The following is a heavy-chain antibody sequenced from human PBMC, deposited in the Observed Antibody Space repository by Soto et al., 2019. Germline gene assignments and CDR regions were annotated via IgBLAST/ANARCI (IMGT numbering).Heavy chain of an antibody. D-gene: IGHD2-15*01. CDR2: ISASTGNT. Sequence: QVQLVQSGGEVKKPGASVKVSCQASGYTFSDYAISWVRQAPGQGLEWMGWISASTGNTDQVQYFQGRVTMTLDTSTNTAYMELRNLRSDDTAVYYCVRCYCSVGSCYACWHFDLWGRGTLVTVSS. CDR3: VRCYCSVGSCYACWHFDL. J-gene: IGHJ2*01. CDR1: GYTFSDYA. V-gene: IGHV1-18*01.